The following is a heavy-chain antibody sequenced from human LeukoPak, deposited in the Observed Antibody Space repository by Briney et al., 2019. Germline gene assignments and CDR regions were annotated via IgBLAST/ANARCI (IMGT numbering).Heavy chain of an antibody. CDR3: ARELVGSGWYGDFDY. Sequence: SETLSLTCAVYGGSFTGYYWSWIRQPPGKGLEWIGSVYYSGSTYYNPSLKSRVTISVDTSKNQFSLKLSSVTAADTAVYYCARELVGSGWYGDFDYWGQGTLVTVSS. CDR2: VYYSGST. V-gene: IGHV4-34*01. J-gene: IGHJ4*02. CDR1: GGSFTGYY. D-gene: IGHD6-19*01.